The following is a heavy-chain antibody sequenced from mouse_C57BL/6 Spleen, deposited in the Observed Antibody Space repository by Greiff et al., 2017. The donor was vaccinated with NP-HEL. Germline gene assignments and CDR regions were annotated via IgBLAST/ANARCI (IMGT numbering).Heavy chain of an antibody. CDR1: GYTFTSYW. V-gene: IGHV1-53*01. D-gene: IGHD2-3*01. J-gene: IGHJ4*01. CDR3: ARVQIYDGYYDAMDY. CDR2: INPSNGGT. Sequence: VQLQQSGTELVKPGASVKLSCKASGYTFTSYWMHWVKQRPGQGLEWIGNINPSNGGTNYNEKFKSKATLTVDKSSSTAYMQLSSLTSEDSAVYYCARVQIYDGYYDAMDYWGQGTSVTVSS.